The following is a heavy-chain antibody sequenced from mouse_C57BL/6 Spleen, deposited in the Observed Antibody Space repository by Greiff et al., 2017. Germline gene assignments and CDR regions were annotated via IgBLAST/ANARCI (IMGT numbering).Heavy chain of an antibody. V-gene: IGHV1-69*01. CDR2: IDPSDSYT. CDR3: AFGGSYGFAY. CDR1: GYTFTSYW. J-gene: IGHJ3*01. Sequence: VQLQQPGAELVMPGASVKLSCKASGYTFTSYWMHWVKQRPGQGLEWIGEIDPSDSYTNYNQKFKGKSTLTVDKSSSTAYMQISSLTSEDSAVYYCAFGGSYGFAYWGQGTLVTVSA. D-gene: IGHD1-1*02.